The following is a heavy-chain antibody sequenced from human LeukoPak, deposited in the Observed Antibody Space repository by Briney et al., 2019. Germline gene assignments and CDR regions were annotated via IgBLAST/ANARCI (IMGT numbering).Heavy chain of an antibody. J-gene: IGHJ4*02. V-gene: IGHV3-23*01. Sequence: PGGSLRLSCAASGFTFSSYAMSWVRQAPGKGLEWVSAISGSGGSTYYADSVKGRFTISRDNSKNTLYLQMNSLRAEDTAVYYCAKDMAALLTRLYYDYVWGSYRTSPFDYWGQGTLVTASS. CDR2: ISGSGGST. D-gene: IGHD3-16*02. CDR3: AKDMAALLTRLYYDYVWGSYRTSPFDY. CDR1: GFTFSSYA.